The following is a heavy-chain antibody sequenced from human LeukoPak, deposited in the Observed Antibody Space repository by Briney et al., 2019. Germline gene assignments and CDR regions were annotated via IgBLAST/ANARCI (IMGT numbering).Heavy chain of an antibody. D-gene: IGHD3-9*01. Sequence: PGGSLRLSCAASGFTVSSNYMSWVRQAPGKGLEWVSVIYSGGSTYYADSVKGRFTISRDNSKNTMYLQMNSLRTEDTAVYFCAQDIPIVQVPGLGPGHWGQGTLVTVSS. CDR3: AQDIPIVQVPGLGPGH. CDR2: IYSGGST. V-gene: IGHV3-53*05. J-gene: IGHJ4*02. CDR1: GFTVSSNY.